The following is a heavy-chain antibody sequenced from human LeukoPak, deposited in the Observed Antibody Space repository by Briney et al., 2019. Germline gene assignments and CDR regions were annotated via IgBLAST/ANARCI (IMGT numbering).Heavy chain of an antibody. Sequence: GGPLRLSCAASGFFDRDSYMSGVRQAPEETQELDTVIYADDKTFYADSVKGRFTISSDNSKNTLYLQMDSLRVEDTAVYYCVRRSIGGNWVIFEYWGQGRLVIVSS. CDR2: IYADDKT. D-gene: IGHD1-1*01. J-gene: IGHJ4*02. CDR1: GFFDRDSY. V-gene: IGHV3-53*01. CDR3: VRRSIGGNWVIFEY.